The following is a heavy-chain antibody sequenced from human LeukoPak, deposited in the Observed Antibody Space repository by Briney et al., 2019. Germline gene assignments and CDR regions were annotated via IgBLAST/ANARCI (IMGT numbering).Heavy chain of an antibody. CDR1: GYSFTSYA. CDR2: INAGNGNT. D-gene: IGHD2-15*01. V-gene: IGHV1-3*01. CDR3: ARAVVVAAPFDY. Sequence: ASVKVSCKASGYSFTSYAMHWVRQAPGQRLEWMGWINAGNGNTKYSQKFQGRVTITRDTSASTAYTELSSLRSEDTAVYYCARAVVVAAPFDYWGQGTLVTVSS. J-gene: IGHJ4*02.